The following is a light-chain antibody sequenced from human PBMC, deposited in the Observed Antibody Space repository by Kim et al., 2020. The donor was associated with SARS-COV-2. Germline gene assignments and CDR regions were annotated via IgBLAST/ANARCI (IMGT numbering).Light chain of an antibody. Sequence: DIQMTQSPSTLSASVGDRVTITCRASQGISSWLAWYQQKPGKAPKLLIYKASTLESGVPSRFSGSGSGTEFTLTISSLQPDDFATYYCQQYNSYWTFGQGTKVDIK. CDR1: QGISSW. CDR3: QQYNSYWT. J-gene: IGKJ1*01. CDR2: KAS. V-gene: IGKV1-5*03.